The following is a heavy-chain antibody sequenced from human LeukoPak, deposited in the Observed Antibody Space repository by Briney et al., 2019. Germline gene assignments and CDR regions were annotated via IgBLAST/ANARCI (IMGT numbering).Heavy chain of an antibody. D-gene: IGHD3-22*01. CDR1: GGSFSGYY. Sequence: SETLSLTCAVYGGSFSGYYWSWIRQPPGKGLEWSGEINHSGSTNYNPSLKSRVTISVDTSKNQFSLTLCSVTAADTAVYYCARRSGYYFSNYYFDYWGQGTLVTVSS. J-gene: IGHJ4*02. CDR2: INHSGST. CDR3: ARRSGYYFSNYYFDY. V-gene: IGHV4-34*01.